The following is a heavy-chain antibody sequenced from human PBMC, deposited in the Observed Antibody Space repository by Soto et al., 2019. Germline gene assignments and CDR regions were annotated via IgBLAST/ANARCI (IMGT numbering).Heavy chain of an antibody. V-gene: IGHV1-18*04. CDR2: ISGYTGKT. CDR3: ARDTNMGYCSGGSCSWFDP. CDR1: GYTFTTYG. Sequence: ASVKVSCKASGYTFTTYGVAWVRQAPGQGPEWLGWISGYTGKTNHTQKLQGRVTLTADTSTSTAYMELRSLRPDDTAVYYCARDTNMGYCSGGSCSWFDPWGQGTLVTVSS. J-gene: IGHJ5*02. D-gene: IGHD2-15*01.